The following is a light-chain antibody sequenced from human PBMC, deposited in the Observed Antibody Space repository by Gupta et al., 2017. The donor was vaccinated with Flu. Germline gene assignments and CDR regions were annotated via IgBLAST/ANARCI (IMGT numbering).Light chain of an antibody. Sequence: QSSLTQPAHVSGSPGQSITISCTGTSSDVGGYNYVSWYQQHPGKAHKLMIYEVSNRPSGVSNRFSGSKSGNTASLTISELQAEDEADYYCSSDTSSSTLVFGTGTKVTVL. CDR3: SSDTSSSTLV. CDR2: EVS. J-gene: IGLJ1*01. V-gene: IGLV2-14*01. CDR1: SSDVGGYNY.